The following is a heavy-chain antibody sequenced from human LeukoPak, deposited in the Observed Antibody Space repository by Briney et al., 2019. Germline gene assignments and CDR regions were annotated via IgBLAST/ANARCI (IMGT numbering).Heavy chain of an antibody. D-gene: IGHD5-18*01. CDR3: ARESDIAMVPLGY. Sequence: PSETLSLTCAVYGGSFSGYYWSWIRQPPGKGLEWIGEINHSGSTNYNPSLKSRVTISVDTSKNQFSLKLSSVTAADTAVYYCARESDIAMVPLGYWGQGTLVTVSS. CDR2: INHSGST. CDR1: GGSFSGYY. V-gene: IGHV4-34*01. J-gene: IGHJ4*02.